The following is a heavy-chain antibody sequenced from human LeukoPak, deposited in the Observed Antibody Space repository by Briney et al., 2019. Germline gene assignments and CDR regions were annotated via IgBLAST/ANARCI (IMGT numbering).Heavy chain of an antibody. CDR3: ARGDRGYFQH. CDR1: GFTFSTFT. D-gene: IGHD1-14*01. J-gene: IGHJ1*01. V-gene: IGHV3-48*02. Sequence: GGSLRLSCAASGFTFSTFTMNWVRQTPGKGLEWVSYITGGGSTISYADSVKGRFTISRDNAKNSLYLQMNSLRDEDTAVYFCARGDRGYFQHWGRGTLVTVSS. CDR2: ITGGGSTI.